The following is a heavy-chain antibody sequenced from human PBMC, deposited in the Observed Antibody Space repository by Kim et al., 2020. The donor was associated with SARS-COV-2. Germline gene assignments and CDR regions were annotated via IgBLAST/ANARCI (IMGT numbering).Heavy chain of an antibody. Sequence: SETLSLTCTVSGGSISSYYWSWIRQPPGKGLEWIGYIYYSGSTNYNPSLKSRVTISVDTSKNQFSLKLSSVTAADTAVYYCARESIAAAGTSYGMDVWGQGTTVTVSS. CDR2: IYYSGST. CDR3: ARESIAAAGTSYGMDV. J-gene: IGHJ6*02. D-gene: IGHD6-13*01. CDR1: GGSISSYY. V-gene: IGHV4-59*13.